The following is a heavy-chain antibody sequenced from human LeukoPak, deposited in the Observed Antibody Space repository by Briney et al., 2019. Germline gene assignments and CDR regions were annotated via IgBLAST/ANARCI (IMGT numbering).Heavy chain of an antibody. J-gene: IGHJ4*02. V-gene: IGHV3-64*01. CDR3: SRDPGRQWVLPPAY. CDR1: GASFSSCG. Sequence: PGGSPRLSCAASGASFSSCGMYWVRNGPGKGLEYVSAMSSNGGRTYYANSVKGRFAISRDNSTNTLYLQMGSLRAADMAVCYCSRDPGRQWVLPPAYWGQGPRVTVSS. CDR2: MSSNGGRT. D-gene: IGHD3-22*01.